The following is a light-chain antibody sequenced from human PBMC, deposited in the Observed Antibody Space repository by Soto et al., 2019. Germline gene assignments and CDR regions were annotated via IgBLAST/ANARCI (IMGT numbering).Light chain of an antibody. CDR3: GTWDSSLSAWV. CDR2: DNN. V-gene: IGLV1-51*01. CDR1: SSHIGSNP. Sequence: QSVLTQPPSASGTPGQRVTISCSGSSSHIGSNPVNWYRQLPGTAPKLLIYDNNKRPSGIPDRFSGSKSGTSATLGITGLQTGDEADHYCGTWDSSLSAWVFGGGTKVTVL. J-gene: IGLJ3*02.